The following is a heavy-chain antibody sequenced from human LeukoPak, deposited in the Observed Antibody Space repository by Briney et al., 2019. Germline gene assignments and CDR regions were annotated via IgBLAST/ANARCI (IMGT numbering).Heavy chain of an antibody. CDR1: GFTFSIYA. Sequence: GGSLRLSCAASGFTFSIYAMSWVRQAPGKGLEWVSAISGSGGSTYYADSVKGRFTISRDNSKNTLYLQMNSLRAEDTAVYYCAKGSGSGWYRGLDYWGQGTLVTVSS. D-gene: IGHD6-19*01. V-gene: IGHV3-23*01. J-gene: IGHJ4*02. CDR2: ISGSGGST. CDR3: AKGSGSGWYRGLDY.